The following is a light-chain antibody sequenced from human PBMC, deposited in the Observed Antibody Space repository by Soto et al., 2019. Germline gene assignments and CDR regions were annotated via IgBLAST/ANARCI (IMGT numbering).Light chain of an antibody. CDR2: DAS. Sequence: DIQMTQSPSTLSASVGDRATITSRASQSLDNDLAWYQQKRGKAPNAXIYDASTLERGVPSRFSGTGSGTECTLAINSLQPDDVATDYCQQYHRSPITFGQGTRLEIK. V-gene: IGKV1-5*01. J-gene: IGKJ5*01. CDR3: QQYHRSPIT. CDR1: QSLDND.